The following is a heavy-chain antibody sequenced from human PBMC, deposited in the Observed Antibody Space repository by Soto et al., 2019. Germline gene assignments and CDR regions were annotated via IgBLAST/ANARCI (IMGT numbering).Heavy chain of an antibody. CDR1: GYTFTSYA. CDR3: ARGLSSSWVNWFDP. D-gene: IGHD6-13*01. CDR2: INAGNGNT. Sequence: KVSCKASGYTFTSYAMHWVRQAPGQRLEWMGWINAGNGNTKYSQKFQGRVTITRDTSASTAYMELSSLRSEDTAVYYCARGLSSSWVNWFDPWGQGTLVTVSS. J-gene: IGHJ5*02. V-gene: IGHV1-3*01.